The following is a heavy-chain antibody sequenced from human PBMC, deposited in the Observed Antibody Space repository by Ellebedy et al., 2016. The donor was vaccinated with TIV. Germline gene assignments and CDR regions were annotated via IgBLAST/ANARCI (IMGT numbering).Heavy chain of an antibody. CDR1: GYSFTSYW. CDR2: IYPGDSDT. CDR3: ARHGEYYDILRPLWAYYYYGMDV. Sequence: GESLKISCKGSGYSFTSYWIGWVRQMPGKGLEWMGIIYPGDSDTRYSPSFQGQVTISADKSISTAYLQWSSLKASDTAMYYCARHGEYYDILRPLWAYYYYGMDVWGQGTTVTVSS. D-gene: IGHD3-9*01. V-gene: IGHV5-51*01. J-gene: IGHJ6*02.